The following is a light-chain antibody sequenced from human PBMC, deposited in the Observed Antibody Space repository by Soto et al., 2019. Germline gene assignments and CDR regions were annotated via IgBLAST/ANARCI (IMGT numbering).Light chain of an antibody. CDR3: QQYNNWPPT. J-gene: IGKJ1*01. V-gene: IGKV3-15*01. CDR1: QSVTSN. Sequence: EIVLTQSPGTLSVSPGERATLSCRASQSVTSNFAWYQQKPGQAPRLLIYDASTRATGIPARFSGSGSGTEFTLTISSLQSEDFAVYCCQQYNNWPPTFGQGTKVDIK. CDR2: DAS.